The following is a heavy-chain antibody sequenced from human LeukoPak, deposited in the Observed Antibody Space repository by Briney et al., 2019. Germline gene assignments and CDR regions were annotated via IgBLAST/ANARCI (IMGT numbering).Heavy chain of an antibody. CDR2: IYHSGST. CDR3: ARLYGSSTGGEAFDI. CDR1: GYSLSSGYY. V-gene: IGHV4-38-2*01. D-gene: IGHD2/OR15-2a*01. J-gene: IGHJ3*02. Sequence: SETLSLTCAVSGYSLSSGYYWGWIRQPPGKGLEWIGSIYHSGSTYYNPSLKSRVTISVDTSKNQFSLKLSSVTAADTAVYYCARLYGSSTGGEAFDIWGQGTMVTVSS.